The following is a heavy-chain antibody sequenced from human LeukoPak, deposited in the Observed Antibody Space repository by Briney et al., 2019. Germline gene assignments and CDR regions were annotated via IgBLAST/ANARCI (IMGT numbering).Heavy chain of an antibody. J-gene: IGHJ5*02. V-gene: IGHV3-48*03. Sequence: GGSLRLSCAASGFTFSSYEMNWVRQAPGKGLEWVSYISSSGSTIYYADSVKGRFTFSRENAKNSLYLQMNSLRAEDTAVYYCATSQTVTIRFRWFHPWGQGTLVTVSS. CDR1: GFTFSSYE. D-gene: IGHD4-17*01. CDR2: ISSSGSTI. CDR3: ATSQTVTIRFRWFHP.